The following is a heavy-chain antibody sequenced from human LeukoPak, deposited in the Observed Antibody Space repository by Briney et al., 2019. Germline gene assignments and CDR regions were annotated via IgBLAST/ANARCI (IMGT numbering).Heavy chain of an antibody. D-gene: IGHD2-21*01. CDR3: ARGGRSAIPFDP. CDR1: GGSINSSGYY. V-gene: IGHV4-39*01. Sequence: SSETLSLTCTVSGGSINSSGYYWGWIRQPPGKGLEWIGSMYYSGSTYYNPSLKSRDTISVDTSKNQFSLKLSSVTAADTAVYYCARGGRSAIPFDPWGQGTLVTVSS. J-gene: IGHJ5*02. CDR2: MYYSGST.